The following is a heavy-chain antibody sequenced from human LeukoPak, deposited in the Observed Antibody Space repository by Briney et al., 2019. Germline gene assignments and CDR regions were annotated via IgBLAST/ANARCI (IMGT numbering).Heavy chain of an antibody. CDR3: ARDSCSSPSCFDY. CDR1: GFTFSDYG. V-gene: IGHV3-33*01. Sequence: PGGSLRLSCAASGFTFSDYGMHWVRRPPGQGLEWLTAIQYDGSKTYYAESVRGRITISRDDSKNTLYLQMNSLRAEDTAVYYCARDSCSSPSCFDYWGQATLVTVSS. CDR2: IQYDGSKT. J-gene: IGHJ4*02. D-gene: IGHD2-2*01.